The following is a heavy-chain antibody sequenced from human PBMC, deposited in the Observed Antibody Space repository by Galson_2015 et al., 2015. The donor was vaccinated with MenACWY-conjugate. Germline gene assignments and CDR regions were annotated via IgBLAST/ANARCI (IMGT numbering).Heavy chain of an antibody. CDR1: GYYFTSYW. D-gene: IGHD1-26*01. CDR2: IDPHNSNT. J-gene: IGHJ6*02. V-gene: IGHV5-51*01. CDR3: ARHPPGGRGMDV. Sequence: QSGAEVKQPGESLKISCKGSGYYFTSYWIAWVRQMPGRGLEWMGLIDPHNSNTRYSPSFQGQVTISADESISTAFLQWSSLKASDTAMYYCARHPPGGRGMDVWGRGTTVTVSS.